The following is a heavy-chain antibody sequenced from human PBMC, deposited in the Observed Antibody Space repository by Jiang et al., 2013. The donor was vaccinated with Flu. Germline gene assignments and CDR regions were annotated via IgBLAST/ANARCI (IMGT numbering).Heavy chain of an antibody. D-gene: IGHD3-22*01. V-gene: IGHV3-9*01. CDR3: AKDRGYDSSGYYYVYFDY. CDR2: ISWNSGSI. Sequence: QLLESGGGLVQPGRSLRLSCAASGFTFDDYAMHWVRQAPGKGLEWVSGISWNSGSIGYADSVKGRFTISRDNAKNSLYLQMNSLRAEDTALYYCAKDRGYDSSGYYYVYFDYWGQGTLVTVSS. J-gene: IGHJ4*02. CDR1: GFTFDDYA.